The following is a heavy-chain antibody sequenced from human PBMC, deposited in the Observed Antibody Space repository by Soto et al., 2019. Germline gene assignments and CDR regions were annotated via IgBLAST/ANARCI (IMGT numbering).Heavy chain of an antibody. D-gene: IGHD3-16*01. J-gene: IGHJ6*02. CDR3: ARQGSNGAYVYFPMDV. CDR2: VYPGDSDT. Sequence: PVEALKISGKGSGYSFTSYWIGLVVQMAGRCRELIGMVYPGDSDTTYSPSFEGQVTMSVDKSISTAYLQWSSLKASDSATYYCARQGSNGAYVYFPMDVWGQGTTVTVSS. CDR1: GYSFTSYW. V-gene: IGHV5-51*01.